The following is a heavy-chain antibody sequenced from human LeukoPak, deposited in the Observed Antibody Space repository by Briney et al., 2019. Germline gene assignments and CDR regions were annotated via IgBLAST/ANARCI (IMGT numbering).Heavy chain of an antibody. CDR1: GFTFSNSW. CDR2: IKPDGSAQ. V-gene: IGHV3-7*01. CDR3: ARDPMTAAGSKDGMDV. J-gene: IGHJ6*02. D-gene: IGHD6-13*01. Sequence: PGGSLRLSCAASGFTFSNSWMSWVRQAPGKGLEWVATIKPDGSAQYYVDSVKGRFTISRDNAKNSLFLQINSLRAEDTAVYYCARDPMTAAGSKDGMDVWGQGTTVTVSS.